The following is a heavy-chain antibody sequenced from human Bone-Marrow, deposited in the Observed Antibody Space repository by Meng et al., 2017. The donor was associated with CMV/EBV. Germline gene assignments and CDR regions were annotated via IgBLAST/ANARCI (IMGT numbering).Heavy chain of an antibody. CDR2: ITSSGTTI. V-gene: IGHV3-11*04. CDR1: GFIISDYY. D-gene: IGHD3-9*01. Sequence: GESLKISCAASGFIISDYYTSWIRQAPGKGLEWLSYITSSGTTIFYADSVKGRFTLSRDDATNSLYLQMNSLRAEDTAVYYCARDDYDILTGYGYWGQGTLVTVSS. J-gene: IGHJ4*02. CDR3: ARDDYDILTGYGY.